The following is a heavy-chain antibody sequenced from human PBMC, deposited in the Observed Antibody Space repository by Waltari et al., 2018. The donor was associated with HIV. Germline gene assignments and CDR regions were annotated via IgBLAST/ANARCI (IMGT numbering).Heavy chain of an antibody. Sequence: EVQLVESGGGLVQPGGSLRLSCAASGFTFSSYWMHWVRQPPGKGLVLVSRINSDGSSTSYADSVKGRFTISRDNAKNTLYLQMNSLRAEDTAVYYCARVQGYSYAVNWFDPWGQGTLVTVSS. D-gene: IGHD5-18*01. V-gene: IGHV3-74*01. CDR3: ARVQGYSYAVNWFDP. CDR1: GFTFSSYW. J-gene: IGHJ5*02. CDR2: INSDGSST.